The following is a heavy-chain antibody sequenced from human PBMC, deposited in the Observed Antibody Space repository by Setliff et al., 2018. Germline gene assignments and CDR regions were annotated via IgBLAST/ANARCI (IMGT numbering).Heavy chain of an antibody. D-gene: IGHD3-3*01. CDR3: ARSSVVGGYSTTYYFDYMDV. CDR1: GFTFSRYD. J-gene: IGHJ6*03. Sequence: PGESLKISCAASGFTFSRYDIHWVRQVTGKGLEWVSGTAAVGDTYYADSVKGRFTISRENAKNSFYLQMNSLTAGDTAVYYCARSSVVGGYSTTYYFDYMDVWGKGTTVTVSS. CDR2: TAAVGDT. V-gene: IGHV3-13*04.